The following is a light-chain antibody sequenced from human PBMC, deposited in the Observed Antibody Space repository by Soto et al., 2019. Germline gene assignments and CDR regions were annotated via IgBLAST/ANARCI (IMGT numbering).Light chain of an antibody. Sequence: DIRMTQSPSSVSASVGDRVTITCRASQDIRSWLTWYQQKPGKAPKLLIYAASTLQSGVPSRFSGSGSGTDFTLTINSLQPEDFATYYWQQANAFPHTFGQGTKLEIK. CDR3: QQANAFPHT. J-gene: IGKJ2*01. CDR1: QDIRSW. V-gene: IGKV1-12*01. CDR2: AAS.